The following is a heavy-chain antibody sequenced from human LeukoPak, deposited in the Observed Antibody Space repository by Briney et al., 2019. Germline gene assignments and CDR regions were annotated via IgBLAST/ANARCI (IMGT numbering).Heavy chain of an antibody. D-gene: IGHD1-1*01. CDR1: GGSFSGYY. V-gene: IGHV4-34*01. CDR2: INYSGST. CDR3: AGDQLALNALDM. J-gene: IGHJ3*02. Sequence: SETLSLTCAVYGGSFSGYYWSWIRQPPGKGLEWIGEINYSGSTNYNPSLKSRVTISVDTSKNQFSLRLSSVTAADTAVYFCAGDQLALNALDMWGQGTMVTVSS.